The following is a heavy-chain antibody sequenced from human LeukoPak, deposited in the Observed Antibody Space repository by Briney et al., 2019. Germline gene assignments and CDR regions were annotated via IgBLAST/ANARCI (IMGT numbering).Heavy chain of an antibody. CDR3: VRRRTTVIDY. D-gene: IGHD4-17*01. CDR2: ISYDGSNK. CDR1: GFTFSSYG. J-gene: IGHJ4*02. V-gene: IGHV3-30*03. Sequence: GGSLRLSCAASGFTFSSYGMHWVRQAPGKGLEWVAVISYDGSNKYYADSVKGRFTISRDNSQNTLYLQMSSLRAEDTAVYYCVRRRTTVIDYWGQGTLVTVSS.